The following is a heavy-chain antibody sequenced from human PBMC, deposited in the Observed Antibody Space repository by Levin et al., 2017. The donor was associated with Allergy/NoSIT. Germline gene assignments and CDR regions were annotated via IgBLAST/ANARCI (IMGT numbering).Heavy chain of an antibody. V-gene: IGHV3-53*01. CDR1: GFNISGTY. CDR2: IYYDGRT. J-gene: IGHJ3*02. CDR3: AKKEWYNGFDI. Sequence: QPGGSLRLSCAASGFNISGTYMNWVRQAPGKGLEWVSVIYYDGRTYYADSVKGRFTISRDDSKNMVYLQMNNLRAEDTAVYYCAKKEWYNGFDIWGQGTMVTVSS. D-gene: IGHD3-3*01.